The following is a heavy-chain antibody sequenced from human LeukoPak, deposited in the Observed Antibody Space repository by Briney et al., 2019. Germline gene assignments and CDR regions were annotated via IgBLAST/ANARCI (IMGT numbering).Heavy chain of an antibody. CDR3: ARETDYYDSSGYSGAFDI. V-gene: IGHV4-59*06. CDR2: IYYSGST. J-gene: IGHJ3*02. Sequence: SETLSLTCTVSGGSISSYYWSWIRQHPGKGLEWIGYIYYSGSTYYNPSLKSRVTISVDTSKNQFSLKLSSVTAADTAVYYCARETDYYDSSGYSGAFDIWGQGTMVTVSS. CDR1: GGSISSYY. D-gene: IGHD3-22*01.